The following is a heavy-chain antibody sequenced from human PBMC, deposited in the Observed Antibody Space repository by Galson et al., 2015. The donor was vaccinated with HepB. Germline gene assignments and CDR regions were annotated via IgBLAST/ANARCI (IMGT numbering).Heavy chain of an antibody. CDR2: IGSDGSTR. CDR3: ATGADYCFVN. Sequence: SLRLSCAASGFTFSSYAMDWVRQVPGKGLEWVALIGSDGSTRSYTDSVKGRFTISRDNSKNTLYVQMDSLRAEDTAVYYCATGADYCFVNWGQGTLVTVSS. CDR1: GFTFSSYA. J-gene: IGHJ4*02. V-gene: IGHV3-30*02.